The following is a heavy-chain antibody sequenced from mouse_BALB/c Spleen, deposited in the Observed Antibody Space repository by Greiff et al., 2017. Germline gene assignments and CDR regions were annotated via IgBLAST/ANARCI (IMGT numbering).Heavy chain of an antibody. CDR1: GFSLTSYG. J-gene: IGHJ4*01. D-gene: IGHD1-1*01. V-gene: IGHV2-9*02. CDR2: IWAGGST. CDR3: ARVYGSSYVNAMDY. Sequence: QVQLKESGPGLVAPSQSLSITCTVSGFSLTSYGVHWVRQPPGKGLEWLGVIWAGGSTNYNSALMSRLSISKDNSKSQVFLKMNSLQTDDTAMYYCARVYGSSYVNAMDYWGQGTSVTVSS.